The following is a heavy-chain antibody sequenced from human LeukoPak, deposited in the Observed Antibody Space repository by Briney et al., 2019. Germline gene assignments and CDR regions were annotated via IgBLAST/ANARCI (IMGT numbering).Heavy chain of an antibody. D-gene: IGHD2-2*01. J-gene: IGHJ4*02. V-gene: IGHV1-46*01. CDR1: GYTFTSYY. CDR2: INPSGGST. Sequence: ASVKVSCKASGYTFTSYYMHWVRQAPGQGLEWMGIINPSGGSTSYAQKFQGRVTMTRDMSTSTVYMELSSLRSEDTAVYYCAGEELGYCSSTSCTFDYWGQGTLVTVSS. CDR3: AGEELGYCSSTSCTFDY.